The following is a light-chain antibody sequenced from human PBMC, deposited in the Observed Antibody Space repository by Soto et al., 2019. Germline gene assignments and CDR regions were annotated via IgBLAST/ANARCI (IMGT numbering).Light chain of an antibody. V-gene: IGLV2-14*01. J-gene: IGLJ1*01. CDR1: SSDVGVYNY. Sequence: QSALTQPASVSGSPGQSITISCIGTSSDVGVYNYVSWYQQHPGKAPKLMIYEVSNRPSGVSNRFSGSKSDTTASLTISGLQAEDEADYYCSSYTSSSTLFGTGTKVTVL. CDR2: EVS. CDR3: SSYTSSSTL.